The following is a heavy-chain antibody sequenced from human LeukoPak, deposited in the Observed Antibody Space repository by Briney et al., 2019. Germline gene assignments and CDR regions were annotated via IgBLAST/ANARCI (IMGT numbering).Heavy chain of an antibody. D-gene: IGHD3-10*01. J-gene: IGHJ4*02. CDR2: IYYSGST. Sequence: PSETLSLTCAVSGYSISSGYYWGWIRQPPGKGLEWIGYIYYSGSTNYNPSLKSRVTISVDTSKNQSSLKLSSVTAADTAVYYCARSYYYGGEFDYWGQGTLVTVSS. CDR1: GYSISSGYY. CDR3: ARSYYYGGEFDY. V-gene: IGHV4-38-2*01.